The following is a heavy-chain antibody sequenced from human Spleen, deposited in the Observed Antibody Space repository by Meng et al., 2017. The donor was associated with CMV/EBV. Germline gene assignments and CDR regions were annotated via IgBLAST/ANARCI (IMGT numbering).Heavy chain of an antibody. CDR2: IRYDGSNK. CDR3: AKYSFLAARVYYYYYGMDV. V-gene: IGHV3-30*02. J-gene: IGHJ6*02. CDR1: GFTFSSYG. D-gene: IGHD6-6*01. Sequence: GESLKISCAASGFTFSSYGMHWVRRAPGKGLEWVAFIRYDGSNKYYADSVKGRFTISRDNSKNTLYLQMNSLRAEDTAVYYCAKYSFLAARVYYYYYGMDVWGQGTTVTVSS.